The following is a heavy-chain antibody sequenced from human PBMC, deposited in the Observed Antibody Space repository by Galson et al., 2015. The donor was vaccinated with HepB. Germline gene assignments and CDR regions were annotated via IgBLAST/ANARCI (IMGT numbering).Heavy chain of an antibody. CDR1: GGSISSSSYY. V-gene: IGHV4-39*07. D-gene: IGHD3-10*01. J-gene: IGHJ3*02. Sequence: ETLSLTCTVSGGSISSSSYYWGWIRQPPGKGLEWIGSIYYSGSTNYNPSLKSRVTMSVDTSKNQFSLKLSSVTAADTAVYYCAREWFGELDAFDIWGQGTMVTVSS. CDR2: IYYSGST. CDR3: AREWFGELDAFDI.